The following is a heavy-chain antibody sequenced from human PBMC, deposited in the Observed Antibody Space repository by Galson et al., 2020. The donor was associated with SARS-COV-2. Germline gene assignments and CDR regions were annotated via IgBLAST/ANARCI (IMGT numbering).Heavy chain of an antibody. CDR3: AREPYSSSFYYYYYMDV. V-gene: IGHV7-4-1*02. J-gene: IGHJ6*03. Sequence: ASVKVSCKASGYTFTSYAMNWVRQAPGQGLEWMGWITTNTGNPTYAQGFTGRFVFSLDTSVSTAYLQISSLKAEDTAVYYCAREPYSSSFYYYYYMDVWGKGTTVTVSS. CDR2: ITTNTGNP. D-gene: IGHD6-6*01. CDR1: GYTFTSYA.